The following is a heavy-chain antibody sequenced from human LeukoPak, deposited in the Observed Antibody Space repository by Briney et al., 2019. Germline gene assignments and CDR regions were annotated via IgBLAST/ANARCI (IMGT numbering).Heavy chain of an antibody. CDR2: IYTSGST. V-gene: IGHV4-61*02. D-gene: IGHD3-9*01. CDR1: GGSISSGSYY. J-gene: IGHJ4*02. Sequence: ASETLSLTCTVSGGSISSGSYYWSWIRQPAGKGLEWIGRIYTSGSTNYNPSLKSRVTISVDTSKNQFSLKLSTVTAADTAVYYCARGGPDYDILTGYYSYYFDYWGQGTLVTVSS. CDR3: ARGGPDYDILTGYYSYYFDY.